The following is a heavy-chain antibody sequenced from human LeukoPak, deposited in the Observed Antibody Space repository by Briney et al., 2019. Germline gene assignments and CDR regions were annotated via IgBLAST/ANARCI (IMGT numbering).Heavy chain of an antibody. V-gene: IGHV4-30-2*01. Sequence: SETLSLTCTVSGGSISSGGYYWSWIRQPPGKGLEWIGYIYHSGSTYYNPSLKSRVTISVDRSKNQFSLKLSSVTAADTAVYYCARGEPHLTAADYWGQGTLVTVSS. CDR3: ARGEPHLTAADY. D-gene: IGHD7-27*01. J-gene: IGHJ4*02. CDR1: GGSISSGGYY. CDR2: IYHSGST.